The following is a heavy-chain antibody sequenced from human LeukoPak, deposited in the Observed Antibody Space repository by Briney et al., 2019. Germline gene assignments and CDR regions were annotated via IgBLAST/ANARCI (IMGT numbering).Heavy chain of an antibody. J-gene: IGHJ4*02. CDR2: LNPNSGNT. CDR1: GYTFTSYG. Sequence: GASVKVSCKASGYTFTSYGISWVRQATGQGLEWMGWLNPNSGNTGHTQKFQGRVTMTRDTSISTAYMELSSLRSEDTAVYYCARTLRRHCSGGSCYSPHLDYWGQGTLVTVSS. D-gene: IGHD2-15*01. V-gene: IGHV1-8*02. CDR3: ARTLRRHCSGGSCYSPHLDY.